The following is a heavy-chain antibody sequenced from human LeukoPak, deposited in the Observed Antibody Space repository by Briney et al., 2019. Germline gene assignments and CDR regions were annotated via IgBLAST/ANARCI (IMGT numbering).Heavy chain of an antibody. CDR2: IKTDGSIT. V-gene: IGHV3-74*01. CDR3: ARDLSGVTGYTYGRGIDY. D-gene: IGHD5-18*01. J-gene: IGHJ4*02. CDR1: GFSFSVYW. Sequence: GGSLRLSCAASGFSFSVYWMHWVRQAPGKGPVWVSRIKTDGSITDYADSVKGRFTISRDNAKTSLYLQMNSLRAEDTAVYYCARDLSGVTGYTYGRGIDYWGQGTLVTVSS.